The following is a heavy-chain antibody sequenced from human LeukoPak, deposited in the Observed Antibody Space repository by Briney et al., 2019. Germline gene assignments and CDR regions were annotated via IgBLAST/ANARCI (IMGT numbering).Heavy chain of an antibody. D-gene: IGHD6-19*01. CDR2: INHSGST. CDR3: ARGRYSSGWYADYFDY. V-gene: IGHV4-34*01. Sequence: SETLSLTCAVYGGSFSGYYWSWIRQPPGKGLEWIGEINHSGSTNYNPSLKSRVTISVDTSKNQFSLKLSSVTAADTAMYYCARGRYSSGWYADYFDYWGQGTLVTVSS. CDR1: GGSFSGYY. J-gene: IGHJ4*02.